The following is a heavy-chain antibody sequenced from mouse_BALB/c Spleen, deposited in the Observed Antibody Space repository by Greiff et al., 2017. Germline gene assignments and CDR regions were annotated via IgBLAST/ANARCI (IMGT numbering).Heavy chain of an antibody. CDR2: IDPANGNT. D-gene: IGHD5-1*01. J-gene: IGHJ4*01. V-gene: IGHV14-3*02. CDR1: GFTITDTY. Sequence: VQLQQSGADLVKPGASVTLSCTASGFTITDTYMHWVKQRPEQGLEWLGRIDPANGNTKYDPKFQGKATITADTSSNTAYLQLSSLTSEDTAVYYCARYLYAMDYWGQGTSGTVSS. CDR3: ARYLYAMDY.